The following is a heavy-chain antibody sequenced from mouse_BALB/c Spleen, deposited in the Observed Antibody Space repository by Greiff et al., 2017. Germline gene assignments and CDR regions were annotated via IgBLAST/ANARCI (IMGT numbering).Heavy chain of an antibody. V-gene: IGHV14-3*02. CDR2: IDPANGNT. CDR3: ADYYGRSDWYCDV. CDR1: GFNIKDTY. Sequence: EVQLQQSGAELVKPGASVKLSCTASGFNIKDTYMHWVKQRPEQGLEWIGRIDPANGNTKYDPKFQGKATITADTSSNTAYLQLSSLTSEDTAVYYCADYYGRSDWYCDVWGAGTTVTVSS. J-gene: IGHJ1*01. D-gene: IGHD1-1*01.